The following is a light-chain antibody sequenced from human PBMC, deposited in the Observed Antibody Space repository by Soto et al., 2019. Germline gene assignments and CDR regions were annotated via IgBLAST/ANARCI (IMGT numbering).Light chain of an antibody. CDR3: QQYCSSRPT. CDR2: GAS. Sequence: EIVLTQSPGTLSLSPGERATLSCRASQSVRSTYLAWYQQKPGQAPRLLIYGASSRATGIPDRFSGSGSGTDFTLTISRLEPEDFAVYYCQQYCSSRPTFGQGTKVEIK. V-gene: IGKV3-20*01. CDR1: QSVRSTY. J-gene: IGKJ1*01.